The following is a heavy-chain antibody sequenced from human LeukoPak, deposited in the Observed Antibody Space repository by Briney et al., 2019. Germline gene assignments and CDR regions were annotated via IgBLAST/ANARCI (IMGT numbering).Heavy chain of an antibody. Sequence: PGGSLRLSCAASGFTFSSYGMHWVRQAPGKGLEWVAVISYDGSNKYYADSVKGRFTISRDNPKNTLYLQMNSLRAEDTAVYYCAKAVNFDWLSPTDYWGQGTLVTVSS. V-gene: IGHV3-30*18. J-gene: IGHJ4*02. D-gene: IGHD3-9*01. CDR3: AKAVNFDWLSPTDY. CDR1: GFTFSSYG. CDR2: ISYDGSNK.